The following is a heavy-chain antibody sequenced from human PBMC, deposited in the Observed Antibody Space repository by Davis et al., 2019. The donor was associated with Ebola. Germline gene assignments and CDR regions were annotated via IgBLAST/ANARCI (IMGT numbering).Heavy chain of an antibody. CDR1: GGSFSDYY. CDR3: ARWLVVPAAMLRYYYYGMDV. Sequence: LSLTCAVYGGSFSDYYMSWIRQAPGKGLEWVSYISSSGSTIYYADSVKGRFTISRDNAKNSLYLQMNSLRAEDTAVYYCARWLVVPAAMLRYYYYGMDVWGQGTTVTVSS. D-gene: IGHD2-2*01. J-gene: IGHJ6*02. V-gene: IGHV3-11*01. CDR2: ISSSGSTI.